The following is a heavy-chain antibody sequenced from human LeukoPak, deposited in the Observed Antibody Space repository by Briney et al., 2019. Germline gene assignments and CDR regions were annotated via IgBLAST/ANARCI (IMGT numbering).Heavy chain of an antibody. D-gene: IGHD5-18*01. Sequence: GESLKISCQGSGYTFNTYWLGWVRPMPGKGLEWMGIIFPGDSETKYSPSFQGQVIISADKATTTAYLQWSSLKASDTAMYYCATGYSYGYRFDYWGQGTLVTVSS. CDR3: ATGYSYGYRFDY. J-gene: IGHJ4*02. V-gene: IGHV5-51*01. CDR2: IFPGDSET. CDR1: GYTFNTYW.